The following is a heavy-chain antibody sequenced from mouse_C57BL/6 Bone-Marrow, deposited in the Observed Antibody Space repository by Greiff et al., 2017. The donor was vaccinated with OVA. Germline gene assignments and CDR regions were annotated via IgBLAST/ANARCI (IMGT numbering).Heavy chain of an antibody. CDR1: GYSFTDYN. Sequence: QLQESGPELVKPGASVKISCKASGYSFTDYNMNWVKQSNGKSLEWIGVINPNYGTTSYNQKFKGKATLTVDQSSSTAYMQLNSLTSEDSAVYYCARRFGITTVVARGYFDYWGQGTTLTVSS. CDR3: ARRFGITTVVARGYFDY. V-gene: IGHV1-39*01. D-gene: IGHD1-1*01. CDR2: INPNYGTT. J-gene: IGHJ2*01.